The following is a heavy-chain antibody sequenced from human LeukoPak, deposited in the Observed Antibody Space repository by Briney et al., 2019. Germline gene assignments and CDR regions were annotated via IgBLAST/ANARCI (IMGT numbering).Heavy chain of an antibody. CDR1: GFTFSDSW. Sequence: PGGSLRLSCGTSGFTFSDSWMSWFRQAPGQGLEWVASIKDDGSDKYYLDSVRGRFTISRDNAEDSLYLQLDDLRAEDTAVFCCARHLLRGQNFDYRGQGTLVTVSS. J-gene: IGHJ4*02. CDR3: ARHLLRGQNFDY. CDR2: IKDDGSDK. V-gene: IGHV3-7*01.